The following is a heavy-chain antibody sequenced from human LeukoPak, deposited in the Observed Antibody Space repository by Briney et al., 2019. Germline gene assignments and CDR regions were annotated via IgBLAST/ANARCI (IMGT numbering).Heavy chain of an antibody. D-gene: IGHD1-26*01. CDR1: GFSFNLHG. J-gene: IGHJ4*02. Sequence: KTGGSLRLSCAASGFSFNLHGMNWVRQAPGKGLEWVSYISGSTTDIYYADSVRGRLTISRDNAKNSVYLQMNSLRAEDTAVYYCARDVVVGSITQYYFDYWGQGTLVTVSS. CDR2: ISGSTTDI. V-gene: IGHV3-21*06. CDR3: ARDVVVGSITQYYFDY.